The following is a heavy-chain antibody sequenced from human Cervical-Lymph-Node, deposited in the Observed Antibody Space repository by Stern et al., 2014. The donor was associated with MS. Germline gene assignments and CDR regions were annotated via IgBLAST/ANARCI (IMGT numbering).Heavy chain of an antibody. D-gene: IGHD1-7*01. V-gene: IGHV3-33*01. CDR3: ARGNGNYRFYYYGMDV. CDR2: IWYDGSNK. J-gene: IGHJ6*02. Sequence: QVQLVESGGGVVQPGRSLRLSCAASGFTFSSYGMHWVRQAPGKGLEWVAVIWYDGSNKYYADSVKGRFTISRDNSKNTLYLQMNSLRAEDTAVYYCARGNGNYRFYYYGMDVWGQGTTVTVSS. CDR1: GFTFSSYG.